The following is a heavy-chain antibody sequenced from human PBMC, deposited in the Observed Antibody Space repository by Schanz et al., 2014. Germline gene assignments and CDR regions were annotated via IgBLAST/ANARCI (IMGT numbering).Heavy chain of an antibody. CDR3: AREEEWGIAAAGRKRNCYGMDD. CDR2: IWYDENNK. Sequence: QVQLVESGGGVVQPGGSLRLSCAASGFIFSNYGMHWVRQAPGKGLERVAVIWYDENNKYYADSVKGRCTMSRDNSKTKLYLQMNSLRAEDTAVYDCAREEEWGIAAAGRKRNCYGMDDWGQGTTVTVSS. CDR1: GFIFSNYG. V-gene: IGHV3-33*01. J-gene: IGHJ6*02. D-gene: IGHD6-13*01.